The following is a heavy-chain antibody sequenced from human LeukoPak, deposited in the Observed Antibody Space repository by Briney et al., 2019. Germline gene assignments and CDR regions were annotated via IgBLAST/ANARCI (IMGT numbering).Heavy chain of an antibody. CDR1: GGSLSSSFHY. Sequence: GALRLSCIVAGGSLSSSFHYGDWIRQAAGKGLEWMGSPLYTANTWYNPSPKTRTTMAVDTSNNQYSLRLSSVNAADTALYYCATRGSGNSGTYAGIDVWGQGTSVTVS. J-gene: IGHJ6*02. CDR3: ATRGSGNSGTYAGIDV. CDR2: PLYTANT. D-gene: IGHD1-26*01. V-gene: IGHV4-39*01.